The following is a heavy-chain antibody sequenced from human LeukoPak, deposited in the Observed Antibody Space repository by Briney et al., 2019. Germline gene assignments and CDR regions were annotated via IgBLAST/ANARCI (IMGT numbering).Heavy chain of an antibody. V-gene: IGHV1-46*01. CDR1: GYSFTSYN. J-gene: IGHJ6*03. CDR3: ARARYETRIWPKSRYDYYHYMDV. Sequence: VASVKVSCKTSGYSFTSYNLHWVRQAPGQRLEWMGIINPSGGNTNYAQKFQDRVTITRDTSASTVYMELSSLRSGDMAVYYCARARYETRIWPKSRYDYYHYMDVWGKGTTVTVSS. D-gene: IGHD2-15*01. CDR2: INPSGGNT.